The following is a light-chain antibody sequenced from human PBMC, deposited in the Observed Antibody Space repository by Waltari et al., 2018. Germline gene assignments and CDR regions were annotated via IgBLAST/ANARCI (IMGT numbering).Light chain of an antibody. CDR2: KAS. Sequence: DIQMTQSPSTLPASVGDRATITCRASQSIISWLAWYQQRPGKAPKLLIYKASTLKSGVPSRFSGSASGTEFTLTISSLQPDDFATYYCQQYNTYWTFGQGTRVEI. CDR3: QQYNTYWT. CDR1: QSIISW. J-gene: IGKJ1*01. V-gene: IGKV1-5*03.